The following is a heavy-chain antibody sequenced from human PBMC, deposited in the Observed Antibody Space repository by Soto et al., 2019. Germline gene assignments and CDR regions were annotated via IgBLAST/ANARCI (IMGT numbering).Heavy chain of an antibody. CDR3: ARGRRGSSGWYGGYWFDS. Sequence: SETLSLTCAVYGGSFSGYYWSWIRQPPGKGLEWIGEINHSGSTNYNPSLKSRVTISVDTSKNQFSLKLSSVTAADTAVYYCARGRRGSSGWYGGYWFDSWGQGTLVTVSS. CDR2: INHSGST. J-gene: IGHJ5*01. D-gene: IGHD6-19*01. CDR1: GGSFSGYY. V-gene: IGHV4-34*01.